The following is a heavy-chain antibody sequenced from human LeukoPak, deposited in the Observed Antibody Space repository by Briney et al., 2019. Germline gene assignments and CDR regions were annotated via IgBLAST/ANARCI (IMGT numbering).Heavy chain of an antibody. Sequence: QAGGSLRLSCAAPGFTFSSYAMRWVRQAPGKGLEYVSDISGNVGGTYYANSVKGGFTLSRDNSKNTLCLQMCSLRAEDTGVYYCARELAGDGDGCKYRKDAFDIWGQGTMVTVSS. CDR2: ISGNVGGT. J-gene: IGHJ3*02. V-gene: IGHV3-64*01. CDR1: GFTFSSYA. D-gene: IGHD5-24*01. CDR3: ARELAGDGDGCKYRKDAFDI.